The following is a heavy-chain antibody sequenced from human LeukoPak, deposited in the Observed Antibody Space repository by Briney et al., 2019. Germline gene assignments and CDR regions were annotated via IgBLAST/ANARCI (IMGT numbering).Heavy chain of an antibody. D-gene: IGHD3-22*01. CDR1: GGSISSYY. V-gene: IGHV4-4*07. J-gene: IGHJ4*02. CDR3: ARGDYDSSGYYFDY. CDR2: IYTSGST. Sequence: SQTLSLTCTVSGGSISSYYWSWIRQPAGKGLEWIGRIYTSGSTNYNPSLKSRVTMSVDTSKNQFSLKLSSVTAADTAVYYCARGDYDSSGYYFDYWGQGTLVTVSS.